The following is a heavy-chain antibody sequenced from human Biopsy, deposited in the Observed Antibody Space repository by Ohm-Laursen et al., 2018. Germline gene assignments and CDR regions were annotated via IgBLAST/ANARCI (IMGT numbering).Heavy chain of an antibody. J-gene: IGHJ2*01. CDR2: KCYDGTNE. D-gene: IGHD6-19*01. Sequence: SLRLSCAASGFTFGHYAMHWVRQAPGKGLEWISLKCYDGTNEDYADSVNGRFTISRDNSKNTLYLQINTLTLEDTAFYYCARGLSSGWYGYFDVWGRGTLVTVSS. CDR1: GFTFGHYA. V-gene: IGHV3-33*04. CDR3: ARGLSSGWYGYFDV.